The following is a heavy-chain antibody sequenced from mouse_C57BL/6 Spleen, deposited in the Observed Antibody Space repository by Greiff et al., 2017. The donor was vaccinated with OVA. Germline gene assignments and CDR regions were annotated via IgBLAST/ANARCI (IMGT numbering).Heavy chain of an antibody. CDR2: IRNKANNHAT. CDR3: TREGLPPWYFDV. CDR1: GFTFSDAW. J-gene: IGHJ1*03. D-gene: IGHD5-5*01. Sequence: EVKVEESGGGLVQPGGSMKLSCAASGFTFSDAWMDWVRQSPEKGLAWVAEIRNKANNHATYYAESVKGRFTISRDDSKSSVYLQMNSLRAEDTGIDYCTREGLPPWYFDVWGTGTTVTVSS. V-gene: IGHV6-6*01.